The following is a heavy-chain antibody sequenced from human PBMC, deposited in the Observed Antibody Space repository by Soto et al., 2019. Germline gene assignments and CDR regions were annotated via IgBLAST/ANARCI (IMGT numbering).Heavy chain of an antibody. J-gene: IGHJ4*02. Sequence: EVQLLESGGGLVQPGGSLRLSCAASGFSFSSYAMSWVRQAPGKGLECVSALSGSGSTTYYADSVKGRFTISRDNSNNTLYLQMNSLRADDTAVYYCAKAVATLSDFDYWGQGTQVTVSS. CDR1: GFSFSSYA. D-gene: IGHD5-12*01. CDR2: LSGSGSTT. CDR3: AKAVATLSDFDY. V-gene: IGHV3-23*01.